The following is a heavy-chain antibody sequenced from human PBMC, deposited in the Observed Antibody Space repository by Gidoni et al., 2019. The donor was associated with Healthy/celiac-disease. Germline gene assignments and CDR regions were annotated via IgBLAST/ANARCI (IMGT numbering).Heavy chain of an antibody. Sequence: EVQLVESGGGLVQPGRSLRLSCAASGFTFDDYAMHWVRQAPGKGLEWVSGISWNSGSIGYADSVKGRFTISRDNAKNSLYLQMNSLRAEDTALYYCAKDGDYGDYVGAFDYWGQGTLVTVSS. V-gene: IGHV3-9*01. D-gene: IGHD4-17*01. CDR1: GFTFDDYA. CDR3: AKDGDYGDYVGAFDY. CDR2: ISWNSGSI. J-gene: IGHJ4*02.